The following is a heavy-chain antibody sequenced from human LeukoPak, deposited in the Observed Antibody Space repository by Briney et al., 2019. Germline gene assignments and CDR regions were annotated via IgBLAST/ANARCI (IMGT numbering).Heavy chain of an antibody. CDR1: GGSISSSSYY. Sequence: PSETLSLTCTVSGGSISSSSYYWGWIRQPPGKGLEWIGSIYYSGSTYYNPSLKSRVTISVDTSKNQFSLKLSSVTAADTAVYYCARISKSDYYYFDYWGQGTLVTVSS. D-gene: IGHD4-17*01. J-gene: IGHJ4*02. CDR2: IYYSGST. V-gene: IGHV4-39*01. CDR3: ARISKSDYYYFDY.